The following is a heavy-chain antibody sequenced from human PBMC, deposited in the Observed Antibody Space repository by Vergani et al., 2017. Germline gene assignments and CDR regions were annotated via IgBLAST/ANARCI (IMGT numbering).Heavy chain of an antibody. J-gene: IGHJ2*01. CDR2: ISSSSSTI. CDR1: VFTFSSYS. V-gene: IGHV3-48*01. D-gene: IGHD6-6*01. Sequence: EVQLVESGGGLVQPGVSLRLSCAASVFTFSSYSMNWVRQAPGKGLEWVSYISSSSSTIYYADSVKGRFTISRDNAKNSLYLQMNSLRAEDTAVYYCARDRAGAARYWYFDLWGRGSLVTVSS. CDR3: ARDRAGAARYWYFDL.